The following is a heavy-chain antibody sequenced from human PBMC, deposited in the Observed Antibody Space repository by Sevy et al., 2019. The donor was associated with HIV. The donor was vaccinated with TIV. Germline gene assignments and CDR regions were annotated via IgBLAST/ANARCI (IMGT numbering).Heavy chain of an antibody. D-gene: IGHD2-15*01. Sequence: GGSLRLSCAASGFTFSTYSMNWVRQAPGKGLEWVSCIRSSSSYIYYADSVKGRFTISRNKAKNSLYLQMNSLRAEDTAVYYCARDGVAAIPFDYWGQGTLVTVSS. CDR1: GFTFSTYS. V-gene: IGHV3-21*01. CDR2: IRSSSSYI. CDR3: ARDGVAAIPFDY. J-gene: IGHJ4*02.